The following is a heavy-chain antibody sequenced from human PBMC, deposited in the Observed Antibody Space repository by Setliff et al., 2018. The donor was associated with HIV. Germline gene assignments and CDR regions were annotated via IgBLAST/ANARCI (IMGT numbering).Heavy chain of an antibody. CDR1: GFSFNNYW. CDR2: IDLDGSEK. Sequence: LRLSCVASGFSFNNYWMCWVRQAPGQGLEWVANIDLDGSEKNYVESVKGRFTISRDNAENSLYLQMNSLRAEDTAVYYCARGNTMVTDFDYWGQGTLVTVSS. CDR3: ARGNTMVTDFDY. J-gene: IGHJ4*02. V-gene: IGHV3-7*01. D-gene: IGHD3-10*01.